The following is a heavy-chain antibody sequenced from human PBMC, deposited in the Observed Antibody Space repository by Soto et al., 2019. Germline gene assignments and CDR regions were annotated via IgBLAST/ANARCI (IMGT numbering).Heavy chain of an antibody. D-gene: IGHD6-19*01. V-gene: IGHV1-18*01. CDR1: GYTFTSYG. Sequence: ASVKVSCKASGYTFTSYGISWVRQAPGQGLEWMGWISAYNGNTNYAQKLQGRVTMTTDTSTSTAYMELRSLRSDDTAVYYCARDRPIAVAGTVGFDYWGQGTLVTVSS. CDR3: ARDRPIAVAGTVGFDY. CDR2: ISAYNGNT. J-gene: IGHJ4*02.